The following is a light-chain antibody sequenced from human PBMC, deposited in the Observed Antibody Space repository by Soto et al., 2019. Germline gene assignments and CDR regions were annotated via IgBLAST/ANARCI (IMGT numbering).Light chain of an antibody. CDR2: DAS. Sequence: DIQMTQSPSSLSASVGERVTITCRASQFISTYLHWYQQKPGKAPKLLIYDASRLQSGGPSRLGGSGSQAEFTLTINSPQSEDYGTEYGQQYYSDAPWTFCQGTKVEIK. CDR3: QQYYSDAPWT. V-gene: IGKV1-39*01. CDR1: QFISTY. J-gene: IGKJ1*01.